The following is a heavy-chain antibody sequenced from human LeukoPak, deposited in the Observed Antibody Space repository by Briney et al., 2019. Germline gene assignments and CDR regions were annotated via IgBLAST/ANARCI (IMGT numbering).Heavy chain of an antibody. J-gene: IGHJ4*02. CDR3: ARGSYGADNYCDY. Sequence: PGGSLRLSCAASGFTFSSYGMHWVRQAAARGLECVAVMGFDGNNKFYADSVKGRFTISRYNSKNTLYLQINSLRAEDTAVYYCARGSYGADNYCDYWGQGTLATVSS. CDR2: MGFDGNNK. V-gene: IGHV3-33*01. CDR1: GFTFSSYG. D-gene: IGHD4/OR15-4a*01.